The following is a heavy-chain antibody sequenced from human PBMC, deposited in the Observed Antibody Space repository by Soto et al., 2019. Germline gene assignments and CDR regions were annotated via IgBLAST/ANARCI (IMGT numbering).Heavy chain of an antibody. V-gene: IGHV4-39*01. D-gene: IGHD2-2*01. CDR3: ASKGYCGSTSCYYYYYMDV. J-gene: IGHJ6*03. CDR1: GGSISSSSYY. CDR2: IYYSGST. Sequence: SETLSLTCTVSGGSISSSSYYWGWIRQPPGKGLEWIGSIYYSGSTYYNPSLKSRVTISVDTSKNQFSLKLSSVTAADTAVYYCASKGYCGSTSCYYYYYMDVWGKGTTVTV.